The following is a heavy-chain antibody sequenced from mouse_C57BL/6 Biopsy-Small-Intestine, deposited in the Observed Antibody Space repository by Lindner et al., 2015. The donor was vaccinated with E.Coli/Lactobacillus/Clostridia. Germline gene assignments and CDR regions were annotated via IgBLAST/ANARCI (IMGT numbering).Heavy chain of an antibody. J-gene: IGHJ4*01. CDR3: ARGGYGDYSAMDY. V-gene: IGHV1-63*02. CDR2: IYPGGGFT. Sequence: VQLQESGAELVRPGTSVKMSCKAAGYTFTNYWIGWVKQRPGHGLEWIGDIYPGGGFTHYNEKFKDKATLTADTSSSTAYMQLSSLTSEDSAIYYCARGGYGDYSAMDYWSQGTSVTVSP. D-gene: IGHD2-13*01. CDR1: GYTFTNYW.